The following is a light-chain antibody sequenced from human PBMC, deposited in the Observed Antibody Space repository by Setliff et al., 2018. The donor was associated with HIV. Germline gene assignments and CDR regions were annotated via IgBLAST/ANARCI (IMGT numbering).Light chain of an antibody. CDR1: SSDVGSYKL. V-gene: IGLV2-14*02. CDR3: SIHRSRGYV. J-gene: IGLJ1*01. CDR2: EVT. Sequence: QSVLTQPASVSGSPGQSITISCTGTSSDVGSYKLVSWYQQHPGKAPKVMIYEVTKRPSGVSNRFSGSKSGNTASLTISGLQAEDEADYYCSIHRSRGYVFGTGTKVTV.